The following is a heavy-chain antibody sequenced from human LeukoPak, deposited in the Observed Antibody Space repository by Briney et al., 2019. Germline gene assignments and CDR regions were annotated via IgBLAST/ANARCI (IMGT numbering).Heavy chain of an antibody. Sequence: GGSLRLSCAASGFIFSNAWMSWVRQAPGKGLEWVGRIKSKTDGGTTDYAAPVKGRFTIPRDDSKNTLYLQMNSLKTEDTAVYYCTTVGQQLSPYYFDYWGQGTLVTVSS. D-gene: IGHD6-13*01. J-gene: IGHJ4*02. CDR1: GFIFSNAW. V-gene: IGHV3-15*01. CDR2: IKSKTDGGTT. CDR3: TTVGQQLSPYYFDY.